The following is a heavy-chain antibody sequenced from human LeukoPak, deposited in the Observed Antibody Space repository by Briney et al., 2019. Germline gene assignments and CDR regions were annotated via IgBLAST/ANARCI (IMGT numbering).Heavy chain of an antibody. D-gene: IGHD2-21*01. CDR3: AKKKVDVVGNQYYYYYGLDV. J-gene: IGHJ6*02. Sequence: SETLSLTCAFYGGSSSGYSLTWIRQPPGKGLEWIGEINHSGINHFNPSLKSRVTISADTSKKQVFLNLSAVTAADTAVYYCAKKKVDVVGNQYYYYYGLDVWGQGTTVTVSS. CDR1: GGSSSGYS. V-gene: IGHV4-34*01. CDR2: INHSGIN.